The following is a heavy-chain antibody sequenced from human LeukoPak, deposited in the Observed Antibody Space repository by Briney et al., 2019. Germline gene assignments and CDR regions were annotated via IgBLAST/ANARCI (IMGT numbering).Heavy chain of an antibody. D-gene: IGHD3-10*01. V-gene: IGHV3-7*01. CDR2: IKQDGSEK. J-gene: IGHJ6*03. CDR1: GFTFSSYW. Sequence: GGSLRLSCAASGFTFSSYWMSWVRQAPGKGLEWVANIKQDGSEKYYVDSVKGRFTISRDNAKNSLYVQMNSLRAEDTAVYYCARVYGSGSYYPIFYYMDVWGKGTTVTISS. CDR3: ARVYGSGSYYPIFYYMDV.